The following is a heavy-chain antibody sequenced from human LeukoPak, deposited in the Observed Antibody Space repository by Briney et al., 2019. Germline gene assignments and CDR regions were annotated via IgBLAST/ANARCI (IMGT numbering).Heavy chain of an antibody. J-gene: IGHJ6*02. D-gene: IGHD3-22*01. CDR3: ARLYYYDSSGYNYGMDV. CDR1: GGSISSGDYY. Sequence: PSETLSLTCTDSGGSISSGDYYWSWIRQPPGKGLEWIGYIYYSGSTYYNPSLKSRVTISVDTSKNQFSLKLSSVTAADTAVYYCARLYYYDSSGYNYGMDVWGQGTTVTVSS. V-gene: IGHV4-30-4*01. CDR2: IYYSGST.